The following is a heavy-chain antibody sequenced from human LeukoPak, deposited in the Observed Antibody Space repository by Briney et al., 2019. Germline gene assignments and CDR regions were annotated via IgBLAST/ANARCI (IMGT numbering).Heavy chain of an antibody. CDR1: GFTFSSYA. Sequence: WGSLRLSCAASGFTFSSYAMHGVRQAPGKGLEWVAVISYDGSNKYYADSVKGRFTISRDNSKNTLYLQMNSLRAEDTAVYYCARVGYCSSTSCYNGAFDIWGQGTMVTVSS. CDR3: ARVGYCSSTSCYNGAFDI. J-gene: IGHJ3*02. CDR2: ISYDGSNK. D-gene: IGHD2-2*02. V-gene: IGHV3-30*01.